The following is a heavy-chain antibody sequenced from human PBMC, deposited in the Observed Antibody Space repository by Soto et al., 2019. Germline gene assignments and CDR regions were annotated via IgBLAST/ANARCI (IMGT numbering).Heavy chain of an antibody. J-gene: IGHJ5*02. CDR2: INHSGST. CDR1: GGSFSDYS. CDR3: TRDPAP. Sequence: PSETLSLTCAVYGGSFSDYSWTWIRQPPGKGLEWIGEINHSGSTYYNPSLKSRVTISVDTSKNQFSLKLTSVTAADTAVYYCTRDPAPWGQGTLVTVSS. V-gene: IGHV4-34*01.